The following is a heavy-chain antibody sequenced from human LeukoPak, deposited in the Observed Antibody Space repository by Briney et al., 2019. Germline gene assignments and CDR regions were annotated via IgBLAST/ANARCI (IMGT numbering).Heavy chain of an antibody. J-gene: IGHJ4*02. Sequence: GGSLRLSCAASGFTFSSYSMNWVRQAPGEGLEWVSYISSSSSTIYYAASVKGRFTISRDNAKNSLYLQMNSLRAEDTAVYYCARCDFWSGYYSFDYWGQGTLVAVSS. D-gene: IGHD3-3*01. CDR3: ARCDFWSGYYSFDY. V-gene: IGHV3-48*01. CDR2: ISSSSSTI. CDR1: GFTFSSYS.